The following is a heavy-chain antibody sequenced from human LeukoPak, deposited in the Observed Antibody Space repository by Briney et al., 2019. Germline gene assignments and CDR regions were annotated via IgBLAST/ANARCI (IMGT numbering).Heavy chain of an antibody. Sequence: SETLSLTCTVSGDSINSLDLWSWVRQPPGKGLEWIGEMYLSGTTHSNPSVKSRVTISIDKSKNQFFLNLSSVTAADTAVYYCARQGPYYNDRRSSFDYWGQGTLVTVSS. CDR1: GDSINSLDL. CDR2: MYLSGTT. D-gene: IGHD3-22*01. V-gene: IGHV4-4*02. CDR3: ARQGPYYNDRRSSFDY. J-gene: IGHJ4*02.